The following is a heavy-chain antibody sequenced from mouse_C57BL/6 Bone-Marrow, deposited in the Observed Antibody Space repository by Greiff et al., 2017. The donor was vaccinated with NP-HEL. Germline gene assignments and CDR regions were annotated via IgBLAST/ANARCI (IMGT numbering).Heavy chain of an antibody. CDR1: GYTFTNYW. D-gene: IGHD2-1*01. J-gene: IGHJ2*01. CDR2: IYPGGGYP. Sequence: QVQLQQSGAELVRPGTSVKMSCKASGYTFTNYWIGWAKQRPGHGLEWIGDIYPGGGYPNYNEKFKGKATLTADKSSSTAYMQFSSLTSEDSAIYYCARGGYGNYYFDYWGQGTTLTVSS. CDR3: ARGGYGNYYFDY. V-gene: IGHV1-63*01.